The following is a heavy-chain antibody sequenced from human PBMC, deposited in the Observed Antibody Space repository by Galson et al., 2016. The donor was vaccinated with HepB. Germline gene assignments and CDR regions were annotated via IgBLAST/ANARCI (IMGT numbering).Heavy chain of an antibody. D-gene: IGHD3-22*01. CDR2: ISYDGSNK. J-gene: IGHJ6*02. Sequence: SLRLSCAASGFNFRSYAIHWVRQAPGKGPEWVAVISYDGSNKYYADSVKGRFTISRDNSKNTLYLRMNSLRAEDTAVFYCARSYDNSGYYLLTYGMDVWGQGTTVTVSS. CDR3: ARSYDNSGYYLLTYGMDV. CDR1: GFNFRSYA. V-gene: IGHV3-30*04.